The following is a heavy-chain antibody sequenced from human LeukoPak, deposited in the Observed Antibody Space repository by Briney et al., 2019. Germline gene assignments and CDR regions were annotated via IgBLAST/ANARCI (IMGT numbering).Heavy chain of an antibody. J-gene: IGHJ6*02. CDR3: ARILGGSNYYYYYGMDV. CDR1: GYTFTGYY. D-gene: IGHD1-26*01. Sequence: ASVKVSCKASGYTFTGYYMHWVRQAPGQGLEWMGWINPNSGGTNYAQKFQGRVTMTRDTSISTAYMELCRLRSDDTVVYYCARILGGSNYYYYYGMDVWGQGTTVTVSS. CDR2: INPNSGGT. V-gene: IGHV1-2*02.